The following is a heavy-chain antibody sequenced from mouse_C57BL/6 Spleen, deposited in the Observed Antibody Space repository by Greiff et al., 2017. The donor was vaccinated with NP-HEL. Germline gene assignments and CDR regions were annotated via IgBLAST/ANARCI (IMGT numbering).Heavy chain of an antibody. Sequence: QVQLQQSGAELARPGASVKLSCKASGYTFTSYGISWVKQRTGQGLEWIGEIYPRSGNTYYNEKFKGKATLTADKSSSTAYMELRSLTSEDSAVYFCALYDYDDYAMDYWGQGTSVTVSS. CDR3: ALYDYDDYAMDY. CDR1: GYTFTSYG. CDR2: IYPRSGNT. D-gene: IGHD2-4*01. J-gene: IGHJ4*01. V-gene: IGHV1-81*01.